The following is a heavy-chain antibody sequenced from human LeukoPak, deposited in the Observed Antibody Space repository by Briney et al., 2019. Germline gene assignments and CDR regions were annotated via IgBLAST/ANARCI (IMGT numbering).Heavy chain of an antibody. CDR1: GYSISSGYY. D-gene: IGHD5-24*01. J-gene: IGHJ4*02. CDR3: TRGGAYKPFDY. V-gene: IGHV4-38-2*01. Sequence: SSETLSLTCAVSGYSISSGYYWGWIRQPPGKGLQWIGSIYHSGSTYYNPSLKSRVTISVDTSKNQLALKLSSVTAADPAVYYCTRGGAYKPFDYWAREPWSPSPQ. CDR2: IYHSGST.